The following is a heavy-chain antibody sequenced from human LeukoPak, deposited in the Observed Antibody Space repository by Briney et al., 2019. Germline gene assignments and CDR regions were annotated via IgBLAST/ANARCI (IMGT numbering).Heavy chain of an antibody. Sequence: ASVKVSCKASGYTFTSYDINWVRQATGQGLEWMGWMNPNSGNTGYAQKFQGKVTITGNTSISTAYMELSSLRSEDTAVYYCARGSRGPARRTPGDYWGQGTLVTVSS. CDR2: MNPNSGNT. CDR3: ARGSRGPARRTPGDY. J-gene: IGHJ4*02. CDR1: GYTFTSYD. V-gene: IGHV1-8*03. D-gene: IGHD3-10*01.